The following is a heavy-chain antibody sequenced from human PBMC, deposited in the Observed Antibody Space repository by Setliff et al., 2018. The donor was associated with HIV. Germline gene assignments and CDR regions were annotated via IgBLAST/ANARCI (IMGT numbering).Heavy chain of an antibody. D-gene: IGHD6-19*01. J-gene: IGHJ6*03. CDR1: GDSVSSNSAA. CDR2: TYYKSKWSN. CDR3: ASGAVAATGHYYYYYMDV. Sequence: SQTLSLTCAISGDSVSSNSAAWNWIRQSPSRGLEWLGRTYYKSKWSNDYAVSVKSRITINPDTSKNQFSLQLSSVTPEDTAVYYCASGAVAATGHYYYYYMDVWGKGTTVTVSS. V-gene: IGHV6-1*01.